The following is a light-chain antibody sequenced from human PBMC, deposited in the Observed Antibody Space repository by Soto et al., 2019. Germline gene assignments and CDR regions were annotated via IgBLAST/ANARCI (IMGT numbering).Light chain of an antibody. V-gene: IGKV1-33*01. CDR1: QDISND. J-gene: IGKJ5*01. CDR2: DTY. Sequence: DIEITQSPPSLSASIVDRVTIACQASQDISNDLNWYQQKAGKDPKLLIYDTYNLKRGVQSRFSGSGAGTDFTFTISSLQPEDVATYYCQKYDKLPFAFGQGKRREIK. CDR3: QKYDKLPFA.